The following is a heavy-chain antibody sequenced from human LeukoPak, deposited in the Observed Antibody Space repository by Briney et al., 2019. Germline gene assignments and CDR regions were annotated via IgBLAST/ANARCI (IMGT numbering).Heavy chain of an antibody. CDR1: GFTSSSYW. D-gene: IGHD1-14*01. CDR2: IEQDGSEK. V-gene: IGHV3-7*01. CDR3: ARRWVSGSNFDY. J-gene: IGHJ4*02. Sequence: AGGSLRLSCAASGFTSSSYWMSWIRQAPGKRLEWVANIEQDGSEKYYLDSVKGRFTISRDNAKNSLYLQMNSLRAEDTAVYYCARRWVSGSNFDYWGQGTLVTVSS.